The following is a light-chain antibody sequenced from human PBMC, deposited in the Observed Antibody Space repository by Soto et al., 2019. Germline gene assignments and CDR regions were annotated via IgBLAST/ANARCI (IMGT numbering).Light chain of an antibody. CDR1: SSDVGGYNY. V-gene: IGLV2-8*01. Sequence: QSALTQPPSASGSPGQSVTISCTGTSSDVGGYNYVSWYQQHPGKAPKSMIYEVSKRPSGVPDRFSGSKSGNTATLTVSGLHADDEADYYCSSYAGSNNLVFGGGTQLTVL. J-gene: IGLJ2*01. CDR2: EVS. CDR3: SSYAGSNNLV.